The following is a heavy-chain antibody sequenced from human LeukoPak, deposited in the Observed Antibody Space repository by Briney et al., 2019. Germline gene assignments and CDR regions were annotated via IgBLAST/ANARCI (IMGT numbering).Heavy chain of an antibody. V-gene: IGHV5-51*01. J-gene: IGHJ4*02. CDR3: ASGDYGSGSYYNPPFDY. Sequence: GESLKIPCKGSGYSFTSYWIGWVRQMPGKGLEWMGIIYPGDSDTRYSPSFQGQVTISADKSISTAYLQWSSLKASDTAMYYCASGDYGSGSYYNPPFDYWGQGTLVTVSS. CDR2: IYPGDSDT. CDR1: GYSFTSYW. D-gene: IGHD3-10*01.